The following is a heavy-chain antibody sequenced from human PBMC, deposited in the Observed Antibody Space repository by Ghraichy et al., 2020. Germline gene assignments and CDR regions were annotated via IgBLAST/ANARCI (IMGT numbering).Heavy chain of an antibody. CDR2: IYYSGST. Sequence: SETLSLTCTVSGGSISSYYWSWIRQPPGKGLEWIGYIYYSGSTNYNPSLKSRVTISVDTSKNQFSLKLSSVTAADTAVYYCARVSPGYYDSSGYSVSPIDYWGQGTLVTVSS. D-gene: IGHD3-22*01. CDR3: ARVSPGYYDSSGYSVSPIDY. J-gene: IGHJ4*02. CDR1: GGSISSYY. V-gene: IGHV4-59*01.